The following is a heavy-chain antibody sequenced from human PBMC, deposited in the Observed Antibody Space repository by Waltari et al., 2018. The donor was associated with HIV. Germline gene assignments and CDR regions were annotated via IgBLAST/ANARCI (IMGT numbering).Heavy chain of an antibody. CDR1: GFAFGGYG. CDR2: ISWDGTST. J-gene: IGHJ4*02. D-gene: IGHD6-25*01. Sequence: EVHLVESGGAVVQRGGSLRLSCAASGFAFGGYGMHWVRQAPGKGLEWVSLISWDGTSTYYADSVKGRFTISKDNNKNSLFLQMNNLRAEDTAFYYCAKAHSSGWTGIDYWGQGTLVTVSS. CDR3: AKAHSSGWTGIDY. V-gene: IGHV3-43D*04.